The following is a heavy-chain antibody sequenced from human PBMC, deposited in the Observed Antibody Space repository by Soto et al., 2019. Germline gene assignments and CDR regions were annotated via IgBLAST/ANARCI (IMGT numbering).Heavy chain of an antibody. V-gene: IGHV4-39*01. J-gene: IGHJ6*02. CDR1: GGSISSSSYY. D-gene: IGHD6-13*01. CDR3: ASLQIAAASSYGMDV. Sequence: SETLSITCTVSGGSISSSSYYWGWIRQPPGKGLEWIGSIYYSGSTYYNPSLKSRVTISVDTSKNQFSLKLSSVTAADTAVYYCASLQIAAASSYGMDVWGQGTTVTVSS. CDR2: IYYSGST.